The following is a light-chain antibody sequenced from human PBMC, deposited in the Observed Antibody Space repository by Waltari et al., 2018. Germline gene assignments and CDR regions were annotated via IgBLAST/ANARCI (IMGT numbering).Light chain of an antibody. CDR2: CTS. V-gene: IGKV1-6*01. CDR1: QGSRDD. J-gene: IGKJ1*01. CDR3: LQDHSYPRT. Sequence: AIQMTQSPSSLSASVGDRVTITCRASQGSRDDLGWYQQKPGNAPKLLIYCTSILQSGVPSRFSGSESDTDFTLTISSLQPEDFATYYCLQDHSYPRTFGQGTRVEIK.